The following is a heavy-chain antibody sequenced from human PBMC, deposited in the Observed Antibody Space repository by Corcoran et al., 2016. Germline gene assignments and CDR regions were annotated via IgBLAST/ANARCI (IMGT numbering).Heavy chain of an antibody. Sequence: QVQLQQWGAGLLKPSETLSLTCAVYGGSFSGYYWSWIRQPPGKGLEWIGEINHSGSTNYNPSLKSRVNISVETSKNPFSLKLSSVTAADTAVYYCASGGRWNEGRYGMDVWGQGTTVTVSS. CDR1: GGSFSGYY. J-gene: IGHJ6*02. D-gene: IGHD1-1*01. V-gene: IGHV4-34*01. CDR2: INHSGST. CDR3: ASGGRWNEGRYGMDV.